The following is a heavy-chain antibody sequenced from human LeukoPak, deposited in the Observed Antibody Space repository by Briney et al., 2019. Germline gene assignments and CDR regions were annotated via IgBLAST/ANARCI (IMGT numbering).Heavy chain of an antibody. J-gene: IGHJ3*02. Sequence: SETLSLTCTVSGGSVSSGSYYWSWIRQPPGKGLEWIGYIYYSGSTNYNPSLRSRVTISADTSKNQFSLKLSSVTAADTAVYYCARVGYYDFWSGYARDAFDIWGQGTMVTVSS. CDR2: IYYSGST. D-gene: IGHD3-3*01. CDR3: ARVGYYDFWSGYARDAFDI. V-gene: IGHV4-61*01. CDR1: GGSVSSGSYY.